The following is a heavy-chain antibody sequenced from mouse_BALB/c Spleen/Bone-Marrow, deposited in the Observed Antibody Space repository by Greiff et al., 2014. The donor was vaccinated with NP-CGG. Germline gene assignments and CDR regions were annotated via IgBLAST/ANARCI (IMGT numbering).Heavy chain of an antibody. CDR2: IWSGGST. CDR1: GFSLTSYG. Sequence: QVQLKESGPGLVQPSQSLSITCTVSGFSLTSYGVHWVRQSPGKGLEWLGAIWSGGSTDYNAAFISRLSISKDNSKSQVFFKMNSLQANDTAIYYCARNGGAYYRYYYAMDYWGQGTSVTVSS. D-gene: IGHD2-14*01. J-gene: IGHJ4*01. CDR3: ARNGGAYYRYYYAMDY. V-gene: IGHV2-2*02.